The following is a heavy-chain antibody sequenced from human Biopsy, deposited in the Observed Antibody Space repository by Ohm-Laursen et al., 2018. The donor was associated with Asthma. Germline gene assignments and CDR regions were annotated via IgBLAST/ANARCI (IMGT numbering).Heavy chain of an antibody. D-gene: IGHD3-3*01. CDR3: ARRITIFGVVQKDHGMDA. CDR1: GGSMTPTSHY. V-gene: IGHV4-39*01. J-gene: IGHJ6*02. Sequence: SETLSLTRAVSGGSMTPTSHYWDWIRQAPGKGLEWIGYISYGGKTSYNPSLKNRVTISRDTSKNQFSLRLTSVTAADTAVYFCARRITIFGVVQKDHGMDAWGQGTTVSVSS. CDR2: ISYGGKT.